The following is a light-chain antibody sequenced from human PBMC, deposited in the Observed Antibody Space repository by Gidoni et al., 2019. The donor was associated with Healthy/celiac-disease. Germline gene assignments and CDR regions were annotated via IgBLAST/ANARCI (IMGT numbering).Light chain of an antibody. CDR3: QAWDSSSYV. CDR2: QDS. J-gene: IGLJ1*01. Sequence: SYELTQPSSVSVSPGQTASITCSGDQLGDKYACWYQQKPGQSPVLVIYQDSKRASGIPERFSGSNSGNTATLTISGTQAMDEADYYCQAWDSSSYVFGTGTKITVL. CDR1: QLGDKY. V-gene: IGLV3-1*01.